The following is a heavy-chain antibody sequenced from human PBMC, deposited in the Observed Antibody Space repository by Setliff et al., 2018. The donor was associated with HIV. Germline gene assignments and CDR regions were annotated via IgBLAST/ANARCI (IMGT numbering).Heavy chain of an antibody. CDR3: ARDRKGYSYGYFDS. V-gene: IGHV4-4*07. D-gene: IGHD5-18*01. J-gene: IGHJ4*02. Sequence: SETLSLTCTSSGDSISGYYWSWIRQPAGKGLEWIGRMHTSGNTNYNPSLKSRVTMSVDTSKNQFSLRLSSVTAADTAVYYCARDRKGYSYGYFDSWGQGTLVTVSS. CDR1: GDSISGYY. CDR2: MHTSGNT.